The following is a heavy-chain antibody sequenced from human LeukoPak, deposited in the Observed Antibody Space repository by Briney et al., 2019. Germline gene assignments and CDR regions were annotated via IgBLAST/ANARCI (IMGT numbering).Heavy chain of an antibody. CDR3: AISQQLDFDY. Sequence: GGSLRLSCAASGFTFSSYSMNWVRQAPGKGLEWVSSISSSSSYIYYADSVKGRSTISRDNAKNSLYLQMNSLRAEDTAVYYCAISQQLDFDYWGQGTLVTVSS. CDR1: GFTFSSYS. V-gene: IGHV3-21*01. J-gene: IGHJ4*02. CDR2: ISSSSSYI. D-gene: IGHD6-13*01.